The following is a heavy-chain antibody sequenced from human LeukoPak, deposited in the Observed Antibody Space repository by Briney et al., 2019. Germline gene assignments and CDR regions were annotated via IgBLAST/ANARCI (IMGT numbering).Heavy chain of an antibody. J-gene: IGHJ6*02. CDR1: GGSISSYD. V-gene: IGHV4-59*01. CDR2: IYYSGST. CDR3: ARASFRSGSYYEAYYYYGMDV. D-gene: IGHD1-26*01. Sequence: PSETLSLTCTVSGGSISSYDWSWLRQPPGKGLEWIGYIYYSGSTNYNPSLKSRVTITVDTSKNQFSLKLSSVTAADTAVYYCARASFRSGSYYEAYYYYGMDVWGQGTTVTVSS.